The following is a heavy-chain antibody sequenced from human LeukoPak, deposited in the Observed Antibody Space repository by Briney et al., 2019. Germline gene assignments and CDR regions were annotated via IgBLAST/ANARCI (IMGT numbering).Heavy chain of an antibody. CDR2: INHSGST. CDR1: GGSFSGYY. CDR3: ASRGYCSSTSCWYYFDY. J-gene: IGHJ4*02. Sequence: PSETLSLTCAVYGGSFSGYYWSWIRQPPGKGLEWIGEINHSGSTNYNPSLKSRVTISVDTSKNQLSLKLSSVTAADTAVYYCASRGYCSSTSCWYYFDYWGQGTLVTVSS. V-gene: IGHV4-34*01. D-gene: IGHD2-2*03.